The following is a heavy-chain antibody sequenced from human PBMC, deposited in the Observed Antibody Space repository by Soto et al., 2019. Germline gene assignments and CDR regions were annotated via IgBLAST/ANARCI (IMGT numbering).Heavy chain of an antibody. CDR1: GYTFTSYG. CDR3: ARESDGGIAENWFDP. Sequence: ASVKVSCKASGYTFTSYGISWVRQAPGQGLEWMGWISAYNGNTNYAQKLQGRVTMTTDTSTSTAYMELRSLRSDDTAVYYCARESDGGIAENWFDPWGQGTLVTVSS. CDR2: ISAYNGNT. D-gene: IGHD6-13*01. V-gene: IGHV1-18*04. J-gene: IGHJ5*02.